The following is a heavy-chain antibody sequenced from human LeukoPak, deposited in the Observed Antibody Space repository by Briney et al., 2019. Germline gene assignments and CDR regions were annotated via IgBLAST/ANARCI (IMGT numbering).Heavy chain of an antibody. V-gene: IGHV3-23*01. CDR3: AKEAIRYSSSWYYFDY. CDR2: ISGSGGST. Sequence: SGGSLRLSCAASGFTFSSYAMHWARQAPGKGLEWVSAISGSGGSTYYADSVKGRFTVSRDNSKNTLYLQMNSLRAEDTAVYYCAKEAIRYSSSWYYFDYWGQGTLVTVSS. D-gene: IGHD6-13*01. CDR1: GFTFSSYA. J-gene: IGHJ4*02.